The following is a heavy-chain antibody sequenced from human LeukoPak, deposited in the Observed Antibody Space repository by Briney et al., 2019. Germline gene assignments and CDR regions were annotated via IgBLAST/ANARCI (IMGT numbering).Heavy chain of an antibody. Sequence: GGSLRLSCAASGFTFGSCWMNWVRQTPGKGLEWVANINQDGSQKFYVDSVKGRFTISRDNANNSLYLQMNSPRAEDTAVYYCRCRRDYWGQGTLVTVSS. CDR1: GFTFGSCW. CDR3: RCRRDY. J-gene: IGHJ4*02. CDR2: INQDGSQK. D-gene: IGHD4/OR15-4a*01. V-gene: IGHV3-7*01.